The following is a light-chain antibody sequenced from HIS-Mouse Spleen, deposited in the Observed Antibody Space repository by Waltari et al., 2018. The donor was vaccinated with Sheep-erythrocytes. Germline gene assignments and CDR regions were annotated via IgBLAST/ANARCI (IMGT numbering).Light chain of an antibody. CDR2: EVS. CDR1: SSDVGCYNY. J-gene: IGLJ1*01. CDR3: SSYAGSNNYV. Sequence: QSALTQPPSASGSPGQSVTIPCTGTSSDVGCYNYVPWYQQHPGKAPKLMIYEVSKRPSGVPDRFSGSKSGNTASLTVSGLQAEDEADYYCSSYAGSNNYVFGTGTKVTVL. V-gene: IGLV2-8*01.